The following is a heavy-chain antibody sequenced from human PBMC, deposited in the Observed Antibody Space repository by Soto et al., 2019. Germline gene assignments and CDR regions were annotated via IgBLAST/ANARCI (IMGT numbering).Heavy chain of an antibody. Sequence: QVQLEESGPGLVKPSETLSLRCTVSGGSVSSDSYHWCWVRQPPGKGLEWIGNIYYSGTTNYNPSLESRVSMSVDTSKNQFSLKLSSVTAADTAVYYCAARVGATPSITWGQGTLVIVSS. CDR1: GGSVSSDSYH. CDR2: IYYSGTT. J-gene: IGHJ5*02. CDR3: AARVGATPSIT. D-gene: IGHD1-26*01. V-gene: IGHV4-61*01.